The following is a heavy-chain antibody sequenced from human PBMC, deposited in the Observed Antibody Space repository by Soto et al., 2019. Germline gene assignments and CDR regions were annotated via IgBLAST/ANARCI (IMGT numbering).Heavy chain of an antibody. CDR1: GGSISSGGYY. Sequence: QVQLQESGPGLVKPSQTLSLTCTVSGGSISSGGYYWSWIRQHPGKGLEWIGYIYYSGSTYYNPTLGGRVTKSLDTSKNQFSLKVSSVTAADTAVYYCARMDSGGYYYLFDPWGQGTLVTVSS. V-gene: IGHV4-31*03. CDR2: IYYSGST. J-gene: IGHJ5*02. D-gene: IGHD3-22*01. CDR3: ARMDSGGYYYLFDP.